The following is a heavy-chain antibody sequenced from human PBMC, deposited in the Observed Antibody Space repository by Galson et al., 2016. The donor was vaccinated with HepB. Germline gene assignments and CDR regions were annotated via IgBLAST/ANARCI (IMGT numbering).Heavy chain of an antibody. CDR1: RDLLRNYW. D-gene: IGHD6-13*01. CDR2: IYPRDSDT. J-gene: IGHJ4*02. V-gene: IGHV5-51*01. Sequence: QSGAEVKKPGESLKISCAGSRDLLRNYWIGWVRQQPGKGLEWMGIIYPRDSDTRYSPSFQGQITISADDSINTAYLQWSSLKVSDTAIYYCVRQVVGAGNFEYWGQATRVTVSS. CDR3: VRQVVGAGNFEY.